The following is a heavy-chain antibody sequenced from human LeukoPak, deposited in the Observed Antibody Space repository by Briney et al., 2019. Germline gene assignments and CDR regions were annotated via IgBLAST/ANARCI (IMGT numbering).Heavy chain of an antibody. V-gene: IGHV4-59*01. CDR2: IYYSGST. CDR3: ASSPTYNYDSSELSFDY. CDR1: GGSISSYY. D-gene: IGHD3-22*01. Sequence: PSETLSLTCTVSGGSISSYYWSWIRQPPGKGLEWIGYIYYSGSTNYNPSLKSRVTISVDTSKNQFSLMLSSVTAADTAVYYCASSPTYNYDSSELSFDYWGQGTLVTVSS. J-gene: IGHJ4*02.